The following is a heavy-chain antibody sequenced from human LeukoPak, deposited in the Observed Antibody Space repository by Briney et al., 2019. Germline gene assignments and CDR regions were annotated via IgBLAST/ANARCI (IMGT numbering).Heavy chain of an antibody. Sequence: GGSLRLSCAASGFTFDDYAMHWVRQAPGKGLEWVSGISWNSGSIGYADSVKGRFTISRDNAKNSLYLQMNSLRAEDTALYYCAKDLVGATTHYHYYGMDVWGQGTTVTVSS. D-gene: IGHD1-26*01. CDR2: ISWNSGSI. CDR3: AKDLVGATTHYHYYGMDV. J-gene: IGHJ6*02. V-gene: IGHV3-9*01. CDR1: GFTFDDYA.